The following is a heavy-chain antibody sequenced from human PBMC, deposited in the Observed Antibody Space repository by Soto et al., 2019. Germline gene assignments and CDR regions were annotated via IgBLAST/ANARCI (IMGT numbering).Heavy chain of an antibody. CDR2: ISAYNGDT. D-gene: IGHD6-6*01. J-gene: IGHJ6*03. CDR1: GYTFTNYG. V-gene: IGHV1-18*01. Sequence: QVQLLQSGAEVKKPGASVKVSCKASGYTFTNYGITWVRQAPGQGLEWMGWISAYNGDTHYTQRLQGRVTMTTDTSTSTGYMELRGLRSADTAVYYCASVRQLVGYFYYYMDVWGKGTTVTVSS. CDR3: ASVRQLVGYFYYYMDV.